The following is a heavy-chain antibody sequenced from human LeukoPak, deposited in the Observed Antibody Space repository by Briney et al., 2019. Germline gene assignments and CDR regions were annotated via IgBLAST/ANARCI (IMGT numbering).Heavy chain of an antibody. J-gene: IGHJ6*03. Sequence: GASVKVSCKASGYTFTSYGISWVRQAPGQGLEWMGWISAYNGNTNYAQKLQGRVTMTTDTSTSTAYMELRSLRSDDTAVYYCARAGVYDSSGYYRHYYYYMDVWGKGTTVTISS. CDR1: GYTFTSYG. CDR2: ISAYNGNT. D-gene: IGHD3-22*01. V-gene: IGHV1-18*01. CDR3: ARAGVYDSSGYYRHYYYYMDV.